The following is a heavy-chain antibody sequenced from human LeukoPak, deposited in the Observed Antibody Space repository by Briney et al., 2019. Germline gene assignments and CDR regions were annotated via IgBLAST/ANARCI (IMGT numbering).Heavy chain of an antibody. J-gene: IGHJ4*02. CDR2: VTPGSGAT. V-gene: IGHV1-2*02. CDR3: ARGARARTYRRFDL. D-gene: IGHD3-16*01. Sequence: ASVKVSCKASGYTFTDYNIHWVRPAPGQGLEWVGCVTPGSGATDYAQQFQGRVTLTRDTSISTVYMEMNNLISDDTAVYYCARGARARTYRRFDLWGQGTLVTVSS. CDR1: GYTFTDYN.